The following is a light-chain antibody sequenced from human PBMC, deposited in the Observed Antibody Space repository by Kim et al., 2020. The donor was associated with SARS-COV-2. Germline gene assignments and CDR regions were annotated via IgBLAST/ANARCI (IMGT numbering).Light chain of an antibody. J-gene: IGKJ4*01. Sequence: EIVLTQSPGTLSLSPGEAATLSCRASQSIDNNYLSWYQQKPGQAPRLLIFGASIRATGIPDRFSGSGSGTDFTLTISRLEAEDFAVYYCQQYDGSPTFSGGTKVDIK. V-gene: IGKV3-20*01. CDR3: QQYDGSPT. CDR2: GAS. CDR1: QSIDNNY.